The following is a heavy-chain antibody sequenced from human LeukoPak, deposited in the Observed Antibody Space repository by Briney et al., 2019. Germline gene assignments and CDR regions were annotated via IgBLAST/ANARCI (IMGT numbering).Heavy chain of an antibody. J-gene: IGHJ4*02. D-gene: IGHD4-23*01. CDR2: IKQDGSEK. Sequence: GGSLRLSCAASGFTFSNYAMSWVRQAPGKGLEWVANIKQDGSEKYYVDSVKGRFTISRDNAKNSPYLQMNSLRAEDTAVYYCARFTTTVVTPFDYWGQGTLVTVSS. CDR3: ARFTTTVVTPFDY. V-gene: IGHV3-7*01. CDR1: GFTFSNYA.